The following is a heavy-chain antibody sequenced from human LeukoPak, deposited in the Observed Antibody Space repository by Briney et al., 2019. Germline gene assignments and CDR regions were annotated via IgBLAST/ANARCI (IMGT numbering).Heavy chain of an antibody. D-gene: IGHD2-2*02. J-gene: IGHJ3*02. CDR3: AKVACSSTSCYRLGDAFDI. CDR1: GFTFDDYA. V-gene: IGHV3-9*01. Sequence: GGSLRLSCAASGFTFDDYAMHWARQAPGKGLEWVSGISWNSGSIGYADSVKGRFTISRDNAKNSLYLQMNSLRAEDTALYYCAKVACSSTSCYRLGDAFDIWGQGTMITVSS. CDR2: ISWNSGSI.